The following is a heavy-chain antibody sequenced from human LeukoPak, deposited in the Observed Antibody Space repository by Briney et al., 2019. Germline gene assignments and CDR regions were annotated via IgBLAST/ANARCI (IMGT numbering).Heavy chain of an antibody. Sequence: PGGSLRLSCAASGLTFSSYGMHWVRQAPGKGLEGVAFIRYDGSNKYYADSVKGRFTTSRDNSKNTLYLQMNSLRAEDAAVYYCAKDRAPWFGELGYRDFDYWGQGTLVTVSS. J-gene: IGHJ4*02. CDR2: IRYDGSNK. CDR3: AKDRAPWFGELGYRDFDY. CDR1: GLTFSSYG. V-gene: IGHV3-30*02. D-gene: IGHD3-10*01.